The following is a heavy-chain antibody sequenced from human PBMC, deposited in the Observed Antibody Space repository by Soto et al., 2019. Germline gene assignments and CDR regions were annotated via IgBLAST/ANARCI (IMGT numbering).Heavy chain of an antibody. CDR2: ISYDGSNK. CDR1: GFTFSSYA. J-gene: IGHJ5*02. Sequence: PGGSLRLSCAASGFTFSSYAMHWVRQAPGKGLEWVAVISYDGSNKYYADSVKGRFTISRDNSKNTLYLQMNSLRAEDTAVYYCARESCSGGSCYFWFDPWGQGTLVTVSS. CDR3: ARESCSGGSCYFWFDP. V-gene: IGHV3-30-3*01. D-gene: IGHD2-15*01.